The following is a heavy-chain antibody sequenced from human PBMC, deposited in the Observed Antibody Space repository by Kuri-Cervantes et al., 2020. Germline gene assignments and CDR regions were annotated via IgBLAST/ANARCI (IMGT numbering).Heavy chain of an antibody. D-gene: IGHD2-8*01. CDR2: ITSAGDT. CDR3: ARGQGRGYCTNGVCYTDWFDP. CDR1: GFTLSKFD. V-gene: IGHV3-13*01. Sequence: GESLKISCAASGFTLSKFDMHWVRQIPGKGLEWVSIITSAGDTYYPGSVKGRFTISRENAKNSLYLQMNSLRAGDTAVYYCARGQGRGYCTNGVCYTDWFDPWGQGTLVTVSS. J-gene: IGHJ5*02.